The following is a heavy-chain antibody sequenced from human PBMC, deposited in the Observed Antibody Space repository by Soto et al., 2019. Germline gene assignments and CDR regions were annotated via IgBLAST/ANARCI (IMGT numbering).Heavy chain of an antibody. D-gene: IGHD6-13*01. Sequence: QVQLVQSGAEVKKPGASVKLSCRTSGYTFTHYYIHWVRQAPGQGLELLAIINPASGSTNYAQDFQGRVTLTMDTSTTTVYMELSGLRAEDTAIFYCARDLAAGDHWGQGTRVTVSS. CDR1: GYTFTHYY. CDR2: INPASGST. CDR3: ARDLAAGDH. V-gene: IGHV1-46*01. J-gene: IGHJ4*02.